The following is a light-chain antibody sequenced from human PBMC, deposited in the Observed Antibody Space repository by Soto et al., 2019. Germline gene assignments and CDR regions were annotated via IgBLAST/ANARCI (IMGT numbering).Light chain of an antibody. Sequence: EIVLTQSPGTLSLSPRERATPSFTAIQSVSSSYLAWYQQKPGQAPRLLIYGASSRATGIPDRFSGSGSGTDFTLTISSLQAEDSAVYFCQQYNNWPTWTFGQGTKVDIK. CDR3: QQYNNWPTWT. J-gene: IGKJ1*01. CDR1: QSVSSSY. CDR2: GAS. V-gene: IGKV3-20*01.